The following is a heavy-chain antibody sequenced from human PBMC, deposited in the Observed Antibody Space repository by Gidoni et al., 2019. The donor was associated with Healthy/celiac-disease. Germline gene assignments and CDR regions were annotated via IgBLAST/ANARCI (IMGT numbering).Heavy chain of an antibody. CDR1: GGTFSSYT. V-gene: IGHV1-69*08. CDR3: ARDRVATTPYGMDV. J-gene: IGHJ6*02. CDR2: IIPILGIA. D-gene: IGHD5-12*01. Sequence: QVQLVQSGAEVKKPGSSVKVTCRVSGGTFSSYTISWVRQAPGQGLEWMGRIIPILGIANYAQKFQGRVTITADKSTSTAYMELSSLRSEDTAVYYCARDRVATTPYGMDVWGQGTTVTVSS.